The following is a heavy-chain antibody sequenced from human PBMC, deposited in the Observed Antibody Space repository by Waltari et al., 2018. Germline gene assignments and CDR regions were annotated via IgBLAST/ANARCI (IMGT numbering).Heavy chain of an antibody. Sequence: EEQLVESGGGLAQPGESLRLSCAASGFTFSRYWMDWVRQAPGKGLVWVSRINSDGGRTTHADSGKGRFTISRDNAKNTLYVQMNRLRAEDTAVYYCARVATKTYSSPVPGRPYYYGMDVWGQGTTVTVSS. J-gene: IGHJ6*02. D-gene: IGHD6-19*01. CDR3: ARVATKTYSSPVPGRPYYYGMDV. V-gene: IGHV3-74*01. CDR1: GFTFSRYW. CDR2: INSDGGRT.